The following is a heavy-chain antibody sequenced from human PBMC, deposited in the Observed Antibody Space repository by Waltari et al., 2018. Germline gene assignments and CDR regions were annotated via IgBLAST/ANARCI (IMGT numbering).Heavy chain of an antibody. Sequence: QVQLQESGPGLVKPSQTLSLTCTVSGGSISSGTYYGSWIRQPAGKGLEWIGHIYTSGSTDYNPSLKSRVTISVDTSKTQFSLKLSSVTAADTAVYYCARDRGAVVTPGPFDFWGQGTLVTVSS. CDR3: ARDRGAVVTPGPFDF. CDR1: GGSISSGTYY. V-gene: IGHV4-61*02. D-gene: IGHD2-15*01. J-gene: IGHJ4*02. CDR2: IYTSGST.